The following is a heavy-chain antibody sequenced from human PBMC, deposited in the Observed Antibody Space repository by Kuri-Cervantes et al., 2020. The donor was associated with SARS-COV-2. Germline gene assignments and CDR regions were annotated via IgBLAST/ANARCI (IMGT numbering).Heavy chain of an antibody. Sequence: ASVKVSCKASGYTFTGYYMHWVRQAPGQGLEWMGRINPNSGGTNYAQKFQGRVTMTRDTSISTAYMELSRLRSDDTVVYYCAREYYDFWSAQSGEGYYYYYYMDVWGKGTTVTVSS. V-gene: IGHV1-2*05. D-gene: IGHD3-3*01. CDR1: GYTFTGYY. CDR2: INPNSGGT. J-gene: IGHJ6*03. CDR3: AREYYDFWSAQSGEGYYYYYYMDV.